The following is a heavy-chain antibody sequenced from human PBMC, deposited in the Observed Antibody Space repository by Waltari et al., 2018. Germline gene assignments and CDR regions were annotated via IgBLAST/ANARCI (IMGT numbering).Heavy chain of an antibody. CDR3: ARIGSSPYYYYYYMDV. CDR1: GDSINTKNFY. D-gene: IGHD6-6*01. J-gene: IGHJ6*03. V-gene: IGHV4-39*01. CDR2: IYYNGIT. Sequence: QLQLQESGPGLVKPSETLSLSCTVPGDSINTKNFYWGWIRQPPGKGLQWIGSIYYNGITFYNPSLKSRVTISVDTSQNQFSLKLSSVTAADTAVYYCARIGSSPYYYYYYMDVWGKGTTVTVSS.